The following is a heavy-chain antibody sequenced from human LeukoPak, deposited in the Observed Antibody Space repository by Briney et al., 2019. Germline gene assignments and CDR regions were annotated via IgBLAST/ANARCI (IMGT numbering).Heavy chain of an antibody. CDR2: MSRSGATT. V-gene: IGHV3-23*01. CDR3: KSGGAAPGSFDY. Sequence: GGSLRLSCSASGFTFSSSAMSWVRQAPGKGLEWVSAMSRSGATTYYADSVKGRFTISRDNAKNSLYLQLNSLRVEDTAVYYCKSGGAAPGSFDYWGQGTLVTVSP. CDR1: GFTFSSSA. D-gene: IGHD1-1*01. J-gene: IGHJ4*02.